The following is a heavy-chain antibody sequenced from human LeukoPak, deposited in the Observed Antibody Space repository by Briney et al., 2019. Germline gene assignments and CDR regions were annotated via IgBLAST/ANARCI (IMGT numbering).Heavy chain of an antibody. V-gene: IGHV1-69*13. CDR1: GGTFSSYA. CDR3: AEAGCISTSCHVFHMDV. Sequence: ASVKVSCKASGGTFSSYAISWVRQAPGQGLEWMGGIIPIFGTANYAQKFQGRVTITADESTSTAYMELSSLRSEDTAVYYCAEAGCISTSCHVFHMDVWGQGTTVTVSS. D-gene: IGHD2-2*01. J-gene: IGHJ6*02. CDR2: IIPIFGTA.